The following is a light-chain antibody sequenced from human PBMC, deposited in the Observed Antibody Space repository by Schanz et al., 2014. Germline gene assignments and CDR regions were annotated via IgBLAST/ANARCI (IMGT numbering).Light chain of an antibody. CDR2: DVS. V-gene: IGLV2-14*03. CDR1: SSDVGAYNL. J-gene: IGLJ3*02. CDR3: TSYTSRSTLGV. Sequence: QSALTQPASVSGSPGQSITISCTGTSSDVGAYNLVSWFQQHPGKVPKLVIYDVSNRPSGVSNRFSGSKSGNTASLTISGLQAEDEADYYCTSYTSRSTLGVFGGGTKLTVL.